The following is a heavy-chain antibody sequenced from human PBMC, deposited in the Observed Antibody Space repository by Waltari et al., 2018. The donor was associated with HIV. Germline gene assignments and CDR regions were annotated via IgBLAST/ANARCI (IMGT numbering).Heavy chain of an antibody. CDR2: INPSGGST. CDR1: GYTFTSYY. V-gene: IGHV1-46*01. CDR3: GRGARYYDRSCYFDY. D-gene: IGHD3-22*01. J-gene: IGHJ4*02. Sequence: QVQLVQSGAEVKKPGASVKVSCKASGYTFTSYYMHWVRQAPGQGLEWMGIINPSGGSTRHGQKVQGSVTITRDTVKSTVYMEASSLRFEDKAVYYWGRGARYYDRSCYFDYWGQGTLVTVSS.